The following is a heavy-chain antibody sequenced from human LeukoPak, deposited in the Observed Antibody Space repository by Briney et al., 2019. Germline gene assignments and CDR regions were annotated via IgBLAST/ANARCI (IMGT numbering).Heavy chain of an antibody. CDR3: ARKTYYYDSSGYYYHQGFDY. J-gene: IGHJ4*02. D-gene: IGHD3-22*01. CDR1: GGSISSYY. V-gene: IGHV4-4*07. CDR2: IYTSGST. Sequence: MSSETLSLTCTVSGGSISSYYWSWIRQPAGKGLEWIGRIYTSGSTYYNPSLKSRVTISVDTSKNQFSLKLSSVSAADTAVYYCARKTYYYDSSGYYYHQGFDYWGQGTLVTVSS.